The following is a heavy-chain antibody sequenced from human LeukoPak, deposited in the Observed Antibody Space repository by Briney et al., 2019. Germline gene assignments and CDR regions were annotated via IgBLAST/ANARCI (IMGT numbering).Heavy chain of an antibody. D-gene: IGHD6-13*01. Sequence: GGSLRLSCAGSGFTFSSYSMNWVRQAPGKGLEWVSYISSSTATISYADSVKGRFTISRDNAKNSLYLQMNSLRAEDTAVYYCARDFSSIAAAGTGGDYWGQGTLVTVSS. J-gene: IGHJ4*02. V-gene: IGHV3-48*01. CDR1: GFTFSSYS. CDR3: ARDFSSIAAAGTGGDY. CDR2: ISSSTATI.